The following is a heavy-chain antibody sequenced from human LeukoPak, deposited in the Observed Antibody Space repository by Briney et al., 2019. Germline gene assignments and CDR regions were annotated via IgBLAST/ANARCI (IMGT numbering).Heavy chain of an antibody. V-gene: IGHV3-21*01. Sequence: PGGSLRLSCAASGFTFSSYSMNWVRQAPGKGLEWVSSISSGSSYIYYADSVKGRFTISRDNAKNSLYLQMNSLRAEDTAVYYCARDGGEEVDYWGQGTLVTVSS. CDR1: GFTFSSYS. CDR2: ISSGSSYI. CDR3: ARDGGEEVDY. J-gene: IGHJ4*02. D-gene: IGHD3-16*01.